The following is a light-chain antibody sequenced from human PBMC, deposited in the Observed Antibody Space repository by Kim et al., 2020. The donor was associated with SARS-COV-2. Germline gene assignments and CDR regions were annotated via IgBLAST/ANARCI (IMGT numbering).Light chain of an antibody. CDR1: SLRPYH. V-gene: IGLV3-19*01. Sequence: GQTVRITCQGDSLRPYHARWYQRRLGKAPVLVIYAENSRPSGIPARFSGARSGNTATLTITGAQADDEADYYCNSRDSSGTQLAVFGTGTKVTVL. CDR2: AEN. J-gene: IGLJ1*01. CDR3: NSRDSSGTQLAV.